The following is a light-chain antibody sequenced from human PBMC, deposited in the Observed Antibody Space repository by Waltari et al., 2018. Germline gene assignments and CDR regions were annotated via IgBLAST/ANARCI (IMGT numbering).Light chain of an antibody. CDR2: SNN. CDR3: ATWDASLTGWV. V-gene: IGLV1-44*01. Sequence: QSVLTQPPSASGTPGQRVTIPCSGSSSNIGRNPVTWYQQLPGTAPKLLIHSNNQRPSGVPDRFSVSKSGTSASLAISGLQSEDEADYYCATWDASLTGWVFGGGTKLTVL. CDR1: SSNIGRNP. J-gene: IGLJ2*01.